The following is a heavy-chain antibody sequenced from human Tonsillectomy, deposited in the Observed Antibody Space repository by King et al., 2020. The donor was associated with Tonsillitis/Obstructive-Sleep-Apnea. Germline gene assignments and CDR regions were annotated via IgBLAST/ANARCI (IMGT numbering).Heavy chain of an antibody. CDR3: ARDHRIGIRGYSYGYNAFDI. CDR1: GFTFSSYE. J-gene: IGHJ3*02. Sequence: VQLVESGGGLVQPGGSLRLSCAASGFTFSSYEMNWVRQAPGKGLEWVSYISSSGSTIYYADSVKGRFTISRDNAKNSLYLQMNSLRAEDTAVYYCARDHRIGIRGYSYGYNAFDIWGQGTMVTVSS. D-gene: IGHD5-18*01. V-gene: IGHV3-48*03. CDR2: ISSSGSTI.